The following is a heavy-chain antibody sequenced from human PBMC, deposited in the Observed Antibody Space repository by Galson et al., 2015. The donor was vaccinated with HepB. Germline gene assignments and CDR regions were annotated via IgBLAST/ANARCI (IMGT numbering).Heavy chain of an antibody. Sequence: SLRLSCAASGFTFSSYSMNWVRQAPGKGLEWVSYISSSSSYIYYADSVKGRFTISRDNAKNSLYLQMNSLRAEDTAVYYCARGGSHIWFGELNYYGMDVWGQGTTVTVSS. CDR2: ISSSSSYI. CDR1: GFTFSSYS. D-gene: IGHD3-10*01. V-gene: IGHV3-21*05. J-gene: IGHJ6*02. CDR3: ARGGSHIWFGELNYYGMDV.